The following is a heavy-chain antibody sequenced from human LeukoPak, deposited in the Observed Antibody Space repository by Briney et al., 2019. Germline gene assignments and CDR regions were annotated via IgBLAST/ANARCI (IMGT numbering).Heavy chain of an antibody. V-gene: IGHV1-2*02. D-gene: IGHD2-21*02. Sequence: ASVKVSCKASGYTFTGYYMHWVRQAPGQGLEWMGWINPHSGGTNYAQEFQGRVTMTRDTSISTAYMELSSLRPDDTAVYSCARGVTARGFNYYMDIWGNGTTVTISS. CDR3: ARGVTARGFNYYMDI. J-gene: IGHJ6*03. CDR2: INPHSGGT. CDR1: GYTFTGYY.